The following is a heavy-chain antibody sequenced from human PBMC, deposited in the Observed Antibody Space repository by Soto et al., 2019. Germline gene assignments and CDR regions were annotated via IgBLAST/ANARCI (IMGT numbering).Heavy chain of an antibody. CDR2: INTDGTTT. D-gene: IGHD3-16*02. J-gene: IGHJ4*01. CDR3: ATAGNYRFDT. V-gene: IGHV3-74*01. Sequence: EVQLVESGGDLVQPGGSLRLSCTVSEFTFSDYWMHWVRQAPGKGLVWVSRINTDGTTTNYADSVKGRFTSSRDNARNTLYLKMNSLRGEDTAVYYCATAGNYRFDTWGHGTLVTVSS. CDR1: EFTFSDYW.